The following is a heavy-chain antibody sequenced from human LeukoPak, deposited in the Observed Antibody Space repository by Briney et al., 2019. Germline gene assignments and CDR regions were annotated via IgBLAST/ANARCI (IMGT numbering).Heavy chain of an antibody. Sequence: GASVKVSCKASGYTFTSYGINWVRQATGQGLEWMGWMNPNSGNTGYAQKFQGRVTITRNTSISTAYMELSSLRSEDTAVYYCARVGSRRPAANGYAFDIWGQGTMVTVSS. CDR2: MNPNSGNT. CDR1: GYTFTSYG. J-gene: IGHJ3*02. V-gene: IGHV1-8*03. CDR3: ARVGSRRPAANGYAFDI. D-gene: IGHD2-2*01.